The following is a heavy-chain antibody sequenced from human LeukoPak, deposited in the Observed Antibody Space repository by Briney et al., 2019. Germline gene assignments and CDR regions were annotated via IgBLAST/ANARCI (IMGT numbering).Heavy chain of an antibody. D-gene: IGHD1-14*01. CDR2: IYYSGST. V-gene: IGHV4-30-4*01. Sequence: SQTLSLTCTVSGGSISSGDYYWSWIRQPPGKGLEWIGYIYYSGSTYYNPSLKSRVTISVDTSENQFSLKLSSVTAADTAVYYCARGRWGVTGAFDIWGQGTMVTVSS. CDR1: GGSISSGDYY. CDR3: ARGRWGVTGAFDI. J-gene: IGHJ3*02.